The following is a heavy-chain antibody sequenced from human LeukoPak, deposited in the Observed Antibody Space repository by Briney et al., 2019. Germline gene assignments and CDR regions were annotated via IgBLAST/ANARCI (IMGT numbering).Heavy chain of an antibody. CDR1: GGSISSYY. Sequence: PSETLSLTCTVSGGSISSYYWSWIRQPPGKGLEWIGYIDYSGSTNYNPSLKSRVTISVDTSKNQFSLKLSSVTAADTAVYYCARGSGLTTMVRGVPYYYYYYYMDVWGKGTTVTVSS. V-gene: IGHV4-59*01. CDR3: ARGSGLTTMVRGVPYYYYYYYMDV. CDR2: IDYSGST. D-gene: IGHD3-10*01. J-gene: IGHJ6*03.